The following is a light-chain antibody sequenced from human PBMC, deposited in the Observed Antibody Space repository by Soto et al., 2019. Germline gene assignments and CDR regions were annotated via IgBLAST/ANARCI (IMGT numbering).Light chain of an antibody. Sequence: DIQMTQSPSSLSASVGDRVTITCRASQSISSYLNWYQQKPGKAPKLLIYAASSLQSGVPSRFSGSGSGTDFTLTISSLQPEDVATYYCQQSYSTPYTFDQGTKLEIK. CDR2: AAS. V-gene: IGKV1-39*01. CDR3: QQSYSTPYT. J-gene: IGKJ2*01. CDR1: QSISSY.